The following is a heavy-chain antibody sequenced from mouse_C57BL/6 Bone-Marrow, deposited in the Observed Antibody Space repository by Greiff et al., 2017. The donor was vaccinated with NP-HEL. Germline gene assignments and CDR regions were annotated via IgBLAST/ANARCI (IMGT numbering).Heavy chain of an antibody. CDR2: IRNKANGYTT. Sequence: EVQLVESGGGLVQPGGFTFTDYYMSWVRQPPGKALEWLVFIRNKANGYTTEYSVSVKGRFTISRDNSQSILYLQMNALRAEESATYYCARSIYYDYADDPFYAMDYWGQGTSVTVSS. CDR3: ARSIYYDYADDPFYAMDY. CDR1: FTFTDYY. J-gene: IGHJ4*01. V-gene: IGHV7-3*01. D-gene: IGHD2-4*01.